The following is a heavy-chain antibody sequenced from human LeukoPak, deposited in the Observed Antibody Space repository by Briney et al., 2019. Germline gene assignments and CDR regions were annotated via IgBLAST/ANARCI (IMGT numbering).Heavy chain of an antibody. J-gene: IGHJ3*02. CDR3: AKDLGDGDNGPDAFDI. D-gene: IGHD5-24*01. CDR2: LSGGGGGTT. Sequence: GGSLRLSCAASGFIFSSYAMSWVRQAPGKGLEWASSLSGGGGGTTYYSDSVEGRFTISRDNSKNTLYLQMNSLRAEDTAVYYCAKDLGDGDNGPDAFDIWGQGTMVTVSS. CDR1: GFIFSSYA. V-gene: IGHV3-23*01.